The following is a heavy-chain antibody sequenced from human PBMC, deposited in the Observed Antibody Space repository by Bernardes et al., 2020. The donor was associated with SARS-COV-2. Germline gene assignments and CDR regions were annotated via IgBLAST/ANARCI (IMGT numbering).Heavy chain of an antibody. D-gene: IGHD1-1*01. CDR3: AGTTKTCCDY. Sequence: GGSLRLSCAASGFTVRNNYMSWVRQAPGMGLEWVSIIHSAGSTRYADSVKGRFTISRDNAKNTLFLQMNSLRAEDTGVYYCAGTTKTCCDYWGQGTLVTVSS. CDR2: IHSAGST. CDR1: GFTVRNNY. J-gene: IGHJ4*02. V-gene: IGHV3-53*01.